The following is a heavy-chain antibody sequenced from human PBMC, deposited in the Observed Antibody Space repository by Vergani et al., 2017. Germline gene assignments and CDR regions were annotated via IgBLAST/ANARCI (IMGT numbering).Heavy chain of an antibody. D-gene: IGHD2-2*01. CDR3: ARDLPVVVVPAAMSGDY. CDR1: GFTFSSYE. V-gene: IGHV3-48*03. CDR2: ISSSGSTI. Sequence: VQLVESGGGLVQPGGSLRLSCAASGFTFSSYEMNWVRQAPGKGLEWVSYISSSGSTIYYADSVKGRFTISRDNAKNSLYLQMNSLRAEDTAVYYCARDLPVVVVPAAMSGDYWGQGTLVTVSS. J-gene: IGHJ4*02.